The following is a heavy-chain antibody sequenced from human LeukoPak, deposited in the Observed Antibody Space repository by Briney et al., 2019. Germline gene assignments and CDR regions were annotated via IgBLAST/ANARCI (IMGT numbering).Heavy chain of an antibody. CDR2: ISSSSSYT. J-gene: IGHJ4*02. D-gene: IGHD3-22*01. CDR3: ARAGYDSSGYLDY. Sequence: AGGSLRLSCAASGFTFSNAWMSWVRQAPGKGLKWVSYISSSSSYTNYADSVKGRCTISRDNAKNSLYLQMNSLRAEDTAVYYCARAGYDSSGYLDYWGQGTLVTVSS. CDR1: GFTFSNAW. V-gene: IGHV3-11*05.